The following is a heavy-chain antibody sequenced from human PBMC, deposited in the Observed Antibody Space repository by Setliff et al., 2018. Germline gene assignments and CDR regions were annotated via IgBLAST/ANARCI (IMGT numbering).Heavy chain of an antibody. Sequence: TLSLTCAVYGGSFSGYYWSWIRQPPGKGLEWIGEINHSGSTNYNQSLKSRVTLSVDTSKNQFSLKLSSVTAADTAVYYCARGPPRIVVPSTKAWFDPWGQGTLVTVSS. J-gene: IGHJ5*02. D-gene: IGHD2-2*01. CDR2: INHSGST. CDR3: ARGPPRIVVPSTKAWFDP. V-gene: IGHV4-34*01. CDR1: GGSFSGYY.